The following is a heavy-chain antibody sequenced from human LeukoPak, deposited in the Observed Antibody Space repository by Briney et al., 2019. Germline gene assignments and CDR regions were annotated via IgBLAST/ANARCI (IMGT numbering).Heavy chain of an antibody. D-gene: IGHD3-3*01. V-gene: IGHV1-18*01. CDR3: ARERLGGFFGVVPHGGSYMDV. CDR2: ISAYNGNT. Sequence: EASVNVSCKASGYTFTSDGISWVRQAPGQGLEWMGWISAYNGNTNYAQTLQGRVTMTTDTSTSTAYMDLRSLRSDDTAVYYCARERLGGFFGVVPHGGSYMDVWGKGTTVTVSS. CDR1: GYTFTSDG. J-gene: IGHJ6*03.